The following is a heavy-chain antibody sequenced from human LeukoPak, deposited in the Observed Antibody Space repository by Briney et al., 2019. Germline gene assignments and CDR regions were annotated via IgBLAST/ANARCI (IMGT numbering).Heavy chain of an antibody. Sequence: SETLSLTCTVSGGSISSYYWSWIRQPPGKGLEWIGYIYYSGSTNYNPSLKSRVTISVDTSKNQFSLKLSSVTAADTAVYYCARLTYDFWSEKYDSYGMDVWGQGTTVTVSS. D-gene: IGHD3-3*01. J-gene: IGHJ6*02. CDR1: GGSISSYY. CDR2: IYYSGST. CDR3: ARLTYDFWSEKYDSYGMDV. V-gene: IGHV4-59*08.